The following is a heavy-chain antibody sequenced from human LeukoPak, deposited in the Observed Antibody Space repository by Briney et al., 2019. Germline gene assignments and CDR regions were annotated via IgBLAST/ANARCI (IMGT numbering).Heavy chain of an antibody. D-gene: IGHD5-18*01. Sequence: SVKVSCKASGGTFSSYAISWVRQAPGQGLEWMGGIIPIFGTANYAQKFQGRVTITTDEPTSTAYMELSSLRSEDTAVYYCARGPPEYSYGPDYWGQGTLVTVSS. J-gene: IGHJ4*02. CDR1: GGTFSSYA. V-gene: IGHV1-69*05. CDR3: ARGPPEYSYGPDY. CDR2: IIPIFGTA.